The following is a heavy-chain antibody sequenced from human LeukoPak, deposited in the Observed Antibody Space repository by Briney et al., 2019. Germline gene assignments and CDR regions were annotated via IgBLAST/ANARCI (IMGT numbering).Heavy chain of an antibody. CDR3: ALREPVAGIP. D-gene: IGHD6-19*01. Sequence: GGSLRLSCAASGFTFSSYAMSWVRQAPGKGLEWVSTISVTGVGTYYADSVKGRFTIPRDKSKNTLLLQMNSLRAEDTAIYYCALREPVAGIPWGQGTLVTVSS. CDR2: ISVTGVGT. J-gene: IGHJ5*02. V-gene: IGHV3-23*01. CDR1: GFTFSSYA.